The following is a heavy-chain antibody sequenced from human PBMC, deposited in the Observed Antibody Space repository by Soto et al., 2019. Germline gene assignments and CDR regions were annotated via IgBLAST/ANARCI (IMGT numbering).Heavy chain of an antibody. Sequence: QVQLQESGPGLVKPSETLSLTCTVSGGSISPNYWSWIRQPPGKGLEWIGYIYFGGTTMYNPSLKSRVTISVDTYKNQFSLQLTSVTAADTAVYYCARLGGYFQALDSWGQGTLVTVSS. J-gene: IGHJ4*02. CDR1: GGSISPNY. D-gene: IGHD3-22*01. V-gene: IGHV4-59*08. CDR2: IYFGGTT. CDR3: ARLGGYFQALDS.